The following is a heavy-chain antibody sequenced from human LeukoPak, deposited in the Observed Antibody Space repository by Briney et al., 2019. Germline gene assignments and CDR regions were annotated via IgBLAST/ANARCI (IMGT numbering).Heavy chain of an antibody. CDR3: ASWIRYFDWFLDAFDI. CDR2: IKQDGSEK. V-gene: IGHV3-7*01. D-gene: IGHD3-9*01. Sequence: GGSLRLSCAASGFTFSSYWMSWVRQAPGKGLEWVANIKQDGSEKYYVDSVKGRFTISRDNAKNSLYLQMNSLRAEDTAVYYCASWIRYFDWFLDAFDIWGQGTMVTVSS. J-gene: IGHJ3*02. CDR1: GFTFSSYW.